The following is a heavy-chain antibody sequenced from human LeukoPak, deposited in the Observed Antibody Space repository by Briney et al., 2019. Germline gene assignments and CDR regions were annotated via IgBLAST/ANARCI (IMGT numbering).Heavy chain of an antibody. CDR1: GFTVSSNY. CDR2: IYNGGST. Sequence: GGSLRLSCAASGFTVSSNYMSWVRQAPGKGLEWVSVIYNGGSTYYADSVKGRFTISRDNSKNTLYLQMNSLRAEDTAVYYCARTGGYCSGGSCYRYAFDIWGQGTMVTVSS. J-gene: IGHJ3*02. CDR3: ARTGGYCSGGSCYRYAFDI. V-gene: IGHV3-53*01. D-gene: IGHD2-15*01.